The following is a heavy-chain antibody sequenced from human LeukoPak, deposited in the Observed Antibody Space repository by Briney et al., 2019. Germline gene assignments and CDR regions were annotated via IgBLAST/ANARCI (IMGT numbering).Heavy chain of an antibody. J-gene: IGHJ4*02. D-gene: IGHD3-10*01. V-gene: IGHV3-49*04. Sequence: GGSLRLSCTTSGFTFGDFAINWVRQAPGKGLEWVGFIRSKAYGGTPQYAASVQGRFTISRDDSKSIGYLQMNSLKTEDTAVYYCSTIPTYVSGSYLNVGYWGQGTLVTVSS. CDR2: IRSKAYGGTP. CDR3: STIPTYVSGSYLNVGY. CDR1: GFTFGDFA.